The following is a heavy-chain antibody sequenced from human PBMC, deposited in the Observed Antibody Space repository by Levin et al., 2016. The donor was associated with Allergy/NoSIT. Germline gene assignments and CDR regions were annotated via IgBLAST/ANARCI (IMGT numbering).Heavy chain of an antibody. Sequence: WICQPPGKGLEWVSSISSSSSYIYYADSVKGRFTISRDNAKNSLYLQMNSLRAEDTAVYYCAREIIATRRPSTFGYWGQGTLVTVSS. V-gene: IGHV3-21*01. D-gene: IGHD6-6*01. CDR2: ISSSSSYI. CDR3: AREIIATRRPSTFGY. J-gene: IGHJ4*02.